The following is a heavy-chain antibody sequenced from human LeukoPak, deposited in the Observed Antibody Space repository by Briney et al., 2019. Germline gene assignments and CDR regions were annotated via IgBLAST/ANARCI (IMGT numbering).Heavy chain of an antibody. V-gene: IGHV4-59*01. D-gene: IGHD3-10*01. CDR3: ARVRNWDGSGNYYASGGYYYYMDV. CDR1: GGSIRTYY. J-gene: IGHJ6*03. Sequence: SETLSLTCRVSGGSIRTYYWSWIRQPPGKGLEWIGYIYYSGSTNYNPSLKSRVTISVDTSKNQFSLRLSSVTAADTAVYYCARVRNWDGSGNYYASGGYYYYMDVWGKGTTVTVSS. CDR2: IYYSGST.